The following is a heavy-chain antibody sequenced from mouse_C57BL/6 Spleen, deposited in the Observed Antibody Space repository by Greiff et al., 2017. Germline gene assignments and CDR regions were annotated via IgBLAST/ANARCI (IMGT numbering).Heavy chain of an antibody. CDR2: IDPSDSYT. CDR3: ARWGGDVMDY. D-gene: IGHD3-3*01. V-gene: IGHV1-69*01. J-gene: IGHJ4*01. Sequence: QVQLQQPGAELVMPGASVKLSCKASGYTFTSYWMHWVKQRPGQGLEWIGEIDPSDSYTNYNQKFKGKSTLTVDKSSSTAYVQLSSRTSEDSAVYFCARWGGDVMDYWGQGTSVTVSS. CDR1: GYTFTSYW.